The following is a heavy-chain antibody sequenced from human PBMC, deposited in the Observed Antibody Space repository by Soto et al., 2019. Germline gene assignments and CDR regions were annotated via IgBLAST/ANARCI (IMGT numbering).Heavy chain of an antibody. J-gene: IGHJ6*02. Sequence: ASVKVSCKASGYTFTSSGIIWVRQAPGQGLEWLGWINTDNGNTNYAQHLQGRVTLTTDTSTSTAYMDLRSLRSDDTAVYYCARDQGITTFGVYSMYYYGMDVWGPGTTVTVSS. D-gene: IGHD3-3*01. CDR3: ARDQGITTFGVYSMYYYGMDV. CDR2: INTDNGNT. V-gene: IGHV1-18*01. CDR1: GYTFTSSG.